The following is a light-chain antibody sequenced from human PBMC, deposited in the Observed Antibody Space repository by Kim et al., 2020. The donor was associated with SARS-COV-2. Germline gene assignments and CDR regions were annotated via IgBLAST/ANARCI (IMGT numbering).Light chain of an antibody. Sequence: PGKTARSTCVGNNIGSKSGHGDRQKAGQAPVVVMCFDSDRPSGIPERFSGSNSGNTATLTISGVEAGDEADYYCQVWDTSSDHHYVFGTGTKVTVL. CDR1: NIGSKS. CDR3: QVWDTSSDHHYV. V-gene: IGLV3-21*04. CDR2: FDS. J-gene: IGLJ1*01.